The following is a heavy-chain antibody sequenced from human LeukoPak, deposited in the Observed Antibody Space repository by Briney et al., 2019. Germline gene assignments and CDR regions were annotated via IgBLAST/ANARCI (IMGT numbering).Heavy chain of an antibody. D-gene: IGHD3-3*01. CDR3: ARAYYDFWSGYEYYFDY. V-gene: IGHV4-59*01. CDR1: GGSISSYY. J-gene: IGHJ4*02. Sequence: SETLSLTCTVSGGSISSYYWSWIRQPPGKGLEWIGYIYYSGSTNYNPSLKSRVTISVDTSKNQFSLKLSSVTAADMAVYYCARAYYDFWSGYEYYFDYWGQGTLVTVSS. CDR2: IYYSGST.